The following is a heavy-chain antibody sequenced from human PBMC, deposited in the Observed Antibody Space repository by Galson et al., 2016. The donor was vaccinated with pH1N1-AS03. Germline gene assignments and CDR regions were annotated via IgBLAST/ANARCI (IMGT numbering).Heavy chain of an antibody. Sequence: SLRLSCAASGFPFSGYEMNWVRQAPGKGLEWISYISYSGDTENYADSVKGRFSISRDHSKNTLYLQMSSLRAEDTAVYYCAKDRSSWPPGWGSVDSWGQGTLVTVSS. CDR3: AKDRSSWPPGWGSVDS. CDR2: ISYSGDTE. V-gene: IGHV3-48*03. D-gene: IGHD6-13*01. CDR1: GFPFSGYE. J-gene: IGHJ4*02.